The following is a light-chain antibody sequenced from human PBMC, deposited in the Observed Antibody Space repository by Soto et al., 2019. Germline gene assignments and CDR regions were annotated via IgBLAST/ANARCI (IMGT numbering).Light chain of an antibody. CDR2: MAS. Sequence: DIKMTQSPSTLSASIGDRVTITCRASQSISSWLAWYQQKPGKAPKLLIYMASNLQSGVPARFSGSGSGTEFTLTISSLQPDDFATYYCQHYNDYSRRFGQGTKVEIK. J-gene: IGKJ1*01. CDR3: QHYNDYSRR. CDR1: QSISSW. V-gene: IGKV1-5*03.